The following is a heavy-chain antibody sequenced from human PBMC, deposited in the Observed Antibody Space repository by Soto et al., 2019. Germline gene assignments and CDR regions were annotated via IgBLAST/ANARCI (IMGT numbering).Heavy chain of an antibody. CDR2: INPNSGGT. D-gene: IGHD3-22*01. J-gene: IGHJ4*02. CDR3: TRVSMGGYYDSSGYYYSFDY. CDR1: GYTFTGYY. Sequence: ASVKVSCKASGYTFTGYYMHWVRQAPGQGLEWMGWINPNSGGTNYAQKFQGRVTMTRDTSISTAYMELSRLRSDDTAVYYCTRVSMGGYYDSSGYYYSFDYWGQGTLVTVSS. V-gene: IGHV1-2*02.